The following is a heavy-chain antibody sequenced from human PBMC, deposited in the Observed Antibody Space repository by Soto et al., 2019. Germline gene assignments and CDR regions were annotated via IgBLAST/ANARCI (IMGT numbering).Heavy chain of an antibody. Sequence: QVQLQQWGAGLLKPSETLSLTCAVYGGSFSGYYWSWIRQPPGKGLEWIGEINHSGSTNYNPSLKSRVTISVDTSKNQFSLKLSSVTAADTAVYYCASLIQLYGSNLGQGTLVTVSS. J-gene: IGHJ1*01. D-gene: IGHD5-18*01. CDR3: ASLIQLYGSN. CDR2: INHSGST. CDR1: GGSFSGYY. V-gene: IGHV4-34*01.